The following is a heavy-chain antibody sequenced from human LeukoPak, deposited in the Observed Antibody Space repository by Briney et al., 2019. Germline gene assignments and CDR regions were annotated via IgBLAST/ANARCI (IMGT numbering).Heavy chain of an antibody. V-gene: IGHV4-59*11. CDR1: GASISSHY. CDR2: IHYSGST. D-gene: IGHD1-14*01. Sequence: SETLSLTCSVSGASISSHYWSWIRQPPGKGLEWIGYIHYSGSTNCNPSLKSRVTISLDTSKNQFSLKLTSVTAADTAVYYCSRAGTGFNTPGAYWGQGTLVTVSS. J-gene: IGHJ4*02. CDR3: SRAGTGFNTPGAY.